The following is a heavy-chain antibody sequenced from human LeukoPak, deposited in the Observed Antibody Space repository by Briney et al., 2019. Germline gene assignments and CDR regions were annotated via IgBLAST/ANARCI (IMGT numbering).Heavy chain of an antibody. D-gene: IGHD2-15*01. Sequence: GGSLRLSCAASGFTFNSYAMHWVRQAPGKGLEWVAVISYDGSKKYHADSVRGRFTISRDNAKNSLYLQMNSLRDEDTAVYYCARSRMDYWGQGTLVTVSS. V-gene: IGHV3-30*04. CDR3: ARSRMDY. CDR2: ISYDGSKK. J-gene: IGHJ4*02. CDR1: GFTFNSYA.